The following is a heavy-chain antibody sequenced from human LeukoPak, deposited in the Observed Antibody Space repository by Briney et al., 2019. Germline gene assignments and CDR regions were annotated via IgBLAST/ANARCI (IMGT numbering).Heavy chain of an antibody. J-gene: IGHJ4*02. D-gene: IGHD6-19*01. CDR2: INHSGST. CDR1: GGSFSGYY. CDR3: ARYSSGWYQESNTYYFDY. Sequence: SETLSLTCAVYGGSFSGYYWSWIRQPPGKRLEWIGEINHSGSTNYNPSLKSRVTISVDTSKNQFSLKLSSVTAADTAVYYCARYSSGWYQESNTYYFDYWGQGTLVTVSS. V-gene: IGHV4-34*01.